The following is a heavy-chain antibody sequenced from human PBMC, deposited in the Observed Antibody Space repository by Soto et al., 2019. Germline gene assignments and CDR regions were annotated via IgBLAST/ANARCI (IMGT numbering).Heavy chain of an antibody. D-gene: IGHD3-22*01. J-gene: IGHJ4*02. Sequence: GASVEVSCKASGFTFNSSAVRWVRQDSGQRLEWIGWIVVGSGNTNYAQKFQERVTITRDMSTSTAYMELSSLRSEDTAVYYCAAETKYYYDSSLDYWGQGTLVTVSS. CDR1: GFTFNSSA. CDR2: IVVGSGNT. CDR3: AAETKYYYDSSLDY. V-gene: IGHV1-58*01.